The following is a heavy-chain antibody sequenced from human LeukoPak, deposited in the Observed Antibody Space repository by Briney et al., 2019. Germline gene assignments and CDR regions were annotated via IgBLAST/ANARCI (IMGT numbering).Heavy chain of an antibody. D-gene: IGHD3-10*01. Sequence: GGSLRLSCAASGFTFSSYGMAWVRQAPGKGLEWVAVIWYDGSNKYYADSVKGRFTISRDNSKNTLYLQTNSLSAEDTAVYYCAREFGGSGSYYNPDYWGQGTLVTVSS. CDR2: IWYDGSNK. CDR3: AREFGGSGSYYNPDY. V-gene: IGHV3-33*01. CDR1: GFTFSSYG. J-gene: IGHJ4*02.